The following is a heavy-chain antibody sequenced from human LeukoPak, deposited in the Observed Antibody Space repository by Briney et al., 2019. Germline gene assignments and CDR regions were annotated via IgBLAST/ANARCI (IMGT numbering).Heavy chain of an antibody. D-gene: IGHD1-1*01. CDR3: AKGPDTTGRQNFDI. CDR1: GFTFTSYA. J-gene: IGHJ4*02. Sequence: GGSLRLSCEASGFTFTSYAMHWVRQAPGKGPEWVSSITSSGDGTFYTDSLSGRFTISRDNAKKVVFLQMKSLRRGDSALYFCAKGPDTTGRQNFDIWGQGTLVTVSS. V-gene: IGHV3-23*01. CDR2: ITSSGDGT.